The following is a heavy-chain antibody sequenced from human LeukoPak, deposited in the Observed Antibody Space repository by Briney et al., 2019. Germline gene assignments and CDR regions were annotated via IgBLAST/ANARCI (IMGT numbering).Heavy chain of an antibody. D-gene: IGHD3-9*01. V-gene: IGHV1-24*01. CDR2: FDPEDGET. Sequence: ASVKVSCKVSGYTLTELSMHWVRQAPGKGLEWMGGFDPEDGETIYAQKFQGRVTMTEDTSTDTAYMELSSLRSEDTAVHYCATTPIRYFDWLLSIRGNDAFDIWGQGTMVTVSS. CDR3: ATTPIRYFDWLLSIRGNDAFDI. J-gene: IGHJ3*02. CDR1: GYTLTELS.